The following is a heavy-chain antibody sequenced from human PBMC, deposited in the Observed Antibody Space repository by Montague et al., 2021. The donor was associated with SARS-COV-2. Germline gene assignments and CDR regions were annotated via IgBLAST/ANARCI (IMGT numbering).Heavy chain of an antibody. D-gene: IGHD3-3*01. CDR3: ARHGLAGITIFGVVTPRGGLDV. V-gene: IGHV4-39*01. Sequence: SETLSLTCTVPGGSISSSSYYWGWIRQPPGKGLEWIGSIYYSGSTYYNPSLKSRVTISVDTSKNQLSLKSSSVTAADTAVSYCARHGLAGITIFGVVTPRGGLDVWGQGTMVTVSS. CDR1: GGSISSSSYY. CDR2: IYYSGST. J-gene: IGHJ3*01.